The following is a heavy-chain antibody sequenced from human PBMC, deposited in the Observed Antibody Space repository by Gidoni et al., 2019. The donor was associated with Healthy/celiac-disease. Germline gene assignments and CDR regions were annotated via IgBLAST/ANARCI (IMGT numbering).Heavy chain of an antibody. V-gene: IGHV1-58*01. CDR2: IVVGSGNT. J-gene: IGHJ6*02. CDR3: AAPLFQYYYYYGMDV. Sequence: QMQLVQSGPEVKKPGTSVKVSCKASGFTFTSSAVQWVRQARGQRLEWIGWIVVGSGNTNYAQKFQERVTITRDMSTSTAYMELSSLRSEDTAVYYCAAPLFQYYYYYGMDVWGQGTTVTVSS. D-gene: IGHD3-10*02. CDR1: GFTFTSSA.